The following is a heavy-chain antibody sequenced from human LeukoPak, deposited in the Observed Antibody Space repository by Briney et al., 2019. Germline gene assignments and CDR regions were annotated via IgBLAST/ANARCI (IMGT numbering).Heavy chain of an antibody. CDR3: ARAAGRDTTSGLDFDY. V-gene: IGHV4-4*07. Sequence: SETLSPTCTVSGASISSYYWSWIRQPAGKGLEWIGRIYSSRSIYNPSLKSRVTMSVDTSKNQFSLKLSSVTAADTAVYYCARAAGRDTTSGLDFDYWGQGILVTVSS. D-gene: IGHD1-26*01. CDR2: IYSSRS. J-gene: IGHJ4*02. CDR1: GASISSYY.